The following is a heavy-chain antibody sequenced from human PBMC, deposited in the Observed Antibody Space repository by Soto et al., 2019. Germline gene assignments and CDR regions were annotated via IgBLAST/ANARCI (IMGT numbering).Heavy chain of an antibody. J-gene: IGHJ6*02. CDR3: ARYDSSGYYWPYYYYGMDL. CDR1: GFTFSTYS. Sequence: PGGSLRLSCAASGFTFSTYSMNWVRQAPGKGLEWVSSISSNGSYIYYADSVKGRFTISRDNAKNSLYLQMNSLRAEDTAVYYCARYDSSGYYWPYYYYGMDLWGQGTTVTVSS. D-gene: IGHD3-22*01. V-gene: IGHV3-21*01. CDR2: ISSNGSYI.